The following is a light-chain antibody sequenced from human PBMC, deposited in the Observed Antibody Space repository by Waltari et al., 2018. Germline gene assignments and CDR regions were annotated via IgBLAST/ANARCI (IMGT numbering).Light chain of an antibody. V-gene: IGLV1-44*01. CDR2: NNS. CDR1: SANIGSNP. Sequence: QSVLTQPPSASGTPGQRVTISCSGSSANIGSNPVNWYQQLPATAPKLLINNNSQRPSGVPVRFSGSKSGTSASLAISGLLSDDEAEYYCAAWDDSLSGYVFGTGTNVSVL. CDR3: AAWDDSLSGYV. J-gene: IGLJ1*01.